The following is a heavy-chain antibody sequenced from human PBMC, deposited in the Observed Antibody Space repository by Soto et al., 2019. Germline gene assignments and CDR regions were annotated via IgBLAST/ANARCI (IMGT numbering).Heavy chain of an antibody. D-gene: IGHD3-10*02. J-gene: IGHJ4*01. CDR3: VRDRDLYRDMFHADL. Sequence: GESLKISCVASGGTCISYGIRWVRQAPGKGLEWVAVISYDGSNKFYGNSVKGRFTISADIAENSVILQMNSLRDEDSAVYFCVRDRDLYRDMFHADLWGQGTLVTVSS. CDR1: GGTCISYG. V-gene: IGHV3-30*03. CDR2: ISYDGSNK.